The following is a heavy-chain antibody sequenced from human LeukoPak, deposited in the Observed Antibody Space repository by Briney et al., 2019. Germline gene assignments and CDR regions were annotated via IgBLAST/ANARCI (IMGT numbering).Heavy chain of an antibody. CDR2: ISGSGGST. Sequence: GGSLRLACATSGFIFSTYGMSWVRQAPGKGLEWVSVISGSGGSTYHADSVKGRFTISRDNSKNTLYLQMNSLRGEDTAVYYCAKRGHCSGGSCYYYFDYWGQGTLVAVSS. J-gene: IGHJ4*02. V-gene: IGHV3-23*01. D-gene: IGHD2-15*01. CDR3: AKRGHCSGGSCYYYFDY. CDR1: GFIFSTYG.